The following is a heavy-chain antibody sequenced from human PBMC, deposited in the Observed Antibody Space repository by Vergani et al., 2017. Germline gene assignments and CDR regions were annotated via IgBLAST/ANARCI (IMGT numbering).Heavy chain of an antibody. CDR3: ARGRGYSGYDFGPRGGMFDY. Sequence: QVQLVQSGAEVKKPGSSVKVSCKASGGTFSSYAISWVRQAPGQGLEWMGGIIPIFGTANYAQKFQGRVTITADESTSPAYMELSSLRSEDTAVYYCARGRGYSGYDFGPRGGMFDYWGQGTLVTVSS. CDR2: IIPIFGTA. D-gene: IGHD5-12*01. CDR1: GGTFSSYA. V-gene: IGHV1-69*01. J-gene: IGHJ4*02.